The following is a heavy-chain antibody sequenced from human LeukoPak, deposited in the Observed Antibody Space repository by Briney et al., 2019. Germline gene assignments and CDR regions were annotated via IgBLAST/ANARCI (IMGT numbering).Heavy chain of an antibody. D-gene: IGHD6-19*01. CDR3: ARGSAGSPRFDP. Sequence: PSETLSLTCTVSGGSISSSSYYWGWIRQPPGKGLEWIGNIYYSGSTYYNPSLKSRVTISVDTSKNQFSLKLSSVTAADTAVYYCARGSAGSPRFDPWGQGTLVTVSS. CDR2: IYYSGST. CDR1: GGSISSSSYY. J-gene: IGHJ5*02. V-gene: IGHV4-39*07.